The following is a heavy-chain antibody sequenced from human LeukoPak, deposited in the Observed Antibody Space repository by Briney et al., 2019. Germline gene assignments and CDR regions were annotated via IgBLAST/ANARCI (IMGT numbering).Heavy chain of an antibody. CDR1: GFSFNTYW. Sequence: GGSLRLSCAASGFSFNTYWMHSVRQAPGKGLVWVSRIYSDGSSTYYADSVKGRFTCSRDNAKNTVYLQMNSLRAEDTAVYYCARGASGYRNFDYWGQGTLVTVSS. D-gene: IGHD5-12*01. J-gene: IGHJ4*02. CDR2: IYSDGSST. CDR3: ARGASGYRNFDY. V-gene: IGHV3-74*01.